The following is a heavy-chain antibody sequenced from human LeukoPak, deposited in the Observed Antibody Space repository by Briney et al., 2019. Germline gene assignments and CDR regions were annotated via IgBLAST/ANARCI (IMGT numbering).Heavy chain of an antibody. Sequence: SETLSLTXTVSGGSISSGSYYWSWIRQPAGKGLEWIGRIYTSGSTNYNPSLKSRVTISVDTSKNQFSLKLSSVTAADTAVYYCARWAPWFGELGNWFDPWGQGTLVTVSS. CDR2: IYTSGST. V-gene: IGHV4-61*02. D-gene: IGHD3-10*01. CDR3: ARWAPWFGELGNWFDP. CDR1: GGSISSGSYY. J-gene: IGHJ5*02.